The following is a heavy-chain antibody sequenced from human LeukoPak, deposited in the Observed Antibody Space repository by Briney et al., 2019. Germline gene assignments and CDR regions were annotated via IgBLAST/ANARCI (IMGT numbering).Heavy chain of an antibody. J-gene: IGHJ4*02. D-gene: IGHD4-17*01. Sequence: PGGSLRLSCAASGFTFSSYAMSWVRQAPGKGLEWVAAVCCSGGSTHYADSVKGRFTISRDNSKNTLFLQMNSLRAADTAVYYCAKFMCPRSTVKFDYWGQGALVTVSS. CDR2: VCCSGGST. CDR1: GFTFSSYA. CDR3: AKFMCPRSTVKFDY. V-gene: IGHV3-23*01.